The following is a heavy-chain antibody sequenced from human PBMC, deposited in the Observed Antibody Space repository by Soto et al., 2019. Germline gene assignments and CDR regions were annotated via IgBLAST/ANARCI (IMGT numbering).Heavy chain of an antibody. Sequence: QVQLVQSGAEVKKPGSSVKVSCKTSGGTFSNDIITWVRQAPGQGLEWIGRIIPLLGIANYAQNFKGRVTITADKSTGTAYMEVNSLRSEDTAVYYCARDSPIGSTFSGYDAIDYWGQGTLVTVSS. CDR3: ARDSPIGSTFSGYDAIDY. D-gene: IGHD5-12*01. J-gene: IGHJ4*02. CDR1: GGTFSNDI. V-gene: IGHV1-69*08. CDR2: IIPLLGIA.